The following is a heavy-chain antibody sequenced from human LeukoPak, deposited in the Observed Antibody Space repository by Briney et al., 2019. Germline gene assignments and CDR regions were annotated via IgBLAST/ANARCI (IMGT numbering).Heavy chain of an antibody. J-gene: IGHJ5*02. D-gene: IGHD3-10*01. CDR1: GGSISSSSYY. Sequence: PSETLSLTCTVSGGSISSSSYYWGWIRQPPGKGLEWIGSIYYSGSTYYNPSLKSRVTISVDTSKNQFSLKLSSVTAADTAVYYCARVCYGSGSYRTYNWFDPWGQGTLVTVSS. V-gene: IGHV4-39*01. CDR2: IYYSGST. CDR3: ARVCYGSGSYRTYNWFDP.